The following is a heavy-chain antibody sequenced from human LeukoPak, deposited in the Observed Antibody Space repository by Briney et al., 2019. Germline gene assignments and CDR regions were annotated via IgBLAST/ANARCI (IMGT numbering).Heavy chain of an antibody. CDR3: ARRSIAVADPYYFDY. J-gene: IGHJ4*02. V-gene: IGHV4-59*12. CDR2: IYYSGST. Sequence: PSETLSLTCTVSGGSISSYYWSWIRQPPGKGLEWIGYIYYSGSTNYNPSLKSRVTISVDTSKNQFSLKLSSVTAADTAVYYCARRSIAVADPYYFDYWGQGTLVTVSS. CDR1: GGSISSYY. D-gene: IGHD6-19*01.